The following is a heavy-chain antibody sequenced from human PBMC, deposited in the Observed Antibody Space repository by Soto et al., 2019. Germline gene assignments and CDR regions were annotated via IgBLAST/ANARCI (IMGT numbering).Heavy chain of an antibody. Sequence: SETLSLTCGVYGGSFSDYSWTWIRQPPGKGLEWIGEITDSGTPSYNPSLQSRVTISVDTSKNQFSLKMRYVTDADTAVYYCARGSAVAGSEFYFYAMDVWGQGITVT. D-gene: IGHD6-19*01. V-gene: IGHV4-34*01. CDR3: ARGSAVAGSEFYFYAMDV. J-gene: IGHJ6*02. CDR2: ITDSGTP. CDR1: GGSFSDYS.